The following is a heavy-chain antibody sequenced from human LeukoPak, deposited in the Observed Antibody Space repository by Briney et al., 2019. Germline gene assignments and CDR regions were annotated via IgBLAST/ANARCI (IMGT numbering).Heavy chain of an antibody. Sequence: TLSLTCTVSGGSISSGSYYWSWIRQPAGKGLEWIGRIYTSGSTNYNPSLKSRVTISVDTSKNQFSLKLSSVTAADTAVYYCARGGLLWFGELATDVWGKGTTVTVSS. CDR2: IYTSGST. J-gene: IGHJ6*04. V-gene: IGHV4-61*02. CDR1: GGSISSGSYY. D-gene: IGHD3-10*01. CDR3: ARGGLLWFGELATDV.